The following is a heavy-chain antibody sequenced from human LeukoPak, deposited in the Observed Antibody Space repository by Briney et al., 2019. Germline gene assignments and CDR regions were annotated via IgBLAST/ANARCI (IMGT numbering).Heavy chain of an antibody. V-gene: IGHV4-59*01. CDR3: ARLKYADIVAKRMLVYFDY. CDR1: GGSISSYY. D-gene: IGHD5-12*01. CDR2: IYYSGST. J-gene: IGHJ4*02. Sequence: SETLSLTCTVSGGSISSYYWSWIRQPPGKGLEWIGYIYYSGSTNYNPSLKSRVTISVDTSKNQFSLKLSSVTAADTAVYYCARLKYADIVAKRMLVYFDYWGQGTLVTVSS.